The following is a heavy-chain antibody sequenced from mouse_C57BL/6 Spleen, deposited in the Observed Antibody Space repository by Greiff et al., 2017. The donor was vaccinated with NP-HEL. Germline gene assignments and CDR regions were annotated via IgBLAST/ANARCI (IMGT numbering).Heavy chain of an antibody. CDR1: GFSLTSYG. D-gene: IGHD2-2*01. Sequence: VKLMESGPGLVAPSQSLSITCTVSGFSLTSYGVHWVRQPPGKGLEWLVVRWSDGSTTYNSALKSRLSISKDNSKSQVFLKMNSLQTDDTAMYYCASMVTMGYAMDYWGQGTSVTVSS. V-gene: IGHV2-6*03. CDR2: RWSDGST. J-gene: IGHJ4*01. CDR3: ASMVTMGYAMDY.